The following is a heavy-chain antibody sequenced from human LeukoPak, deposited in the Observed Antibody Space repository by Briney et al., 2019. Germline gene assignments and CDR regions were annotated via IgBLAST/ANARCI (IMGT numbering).Heavy chain of an antibody. CDR1: GGSISSYY. CDR2: IYYSGST. J-gene: IGHJ3*02. D-gene: IGHD3-10*01. V-gene: IGHV4-59*01. Sequence: PSETLSLTCTVSGGSISSYYWSWIRQPPGKGLEWIGYIYYSGSTNYNPSLKSRVTISVDTSKNQFSLKLSSVTAADTAVYYCARRDYYGSGAGLFDIWGQGTMVTVSS. CDR3: ARRDYYGSGAGLFDI.